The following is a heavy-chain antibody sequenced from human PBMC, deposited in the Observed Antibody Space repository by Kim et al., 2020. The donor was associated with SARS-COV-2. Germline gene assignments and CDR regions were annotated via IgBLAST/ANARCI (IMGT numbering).Heavy chain of an antibody. CDR3: AREWGY. D-gene: IGHD1-26*01. J-gene: IGHJ4*02. Sequence: KRVERKKWYLECVRGRFTISRDNAKNSLYLQMNSLRGDDTGVYYCAREWGYWGQGTLVTVSS. CDR2: KRVERKK. V-gene: IGHV3-7*01.